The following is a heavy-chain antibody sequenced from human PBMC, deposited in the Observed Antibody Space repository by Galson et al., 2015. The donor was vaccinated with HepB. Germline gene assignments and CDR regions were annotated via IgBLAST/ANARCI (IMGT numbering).Heavy chain of an antibody. CDR3: ASPPHDYGDFPSPDAFDI. V-gene: IGHV4-34*01. D-gene: IGHD4-17*01. CDR2: INHSGST. CDR1: GGSFSGYC. Sequence: LSLTCAVYGGSFSGYCWSWIRQPPGKGLEWIGEINHSGSTNYNPSLKSRVTISVDTSKDQFSLKLSSVTAADTAVYYCASPPHDYGDFPSPDAFDIWGQGTMVTVSS. J-gene: IGHJ3*02.